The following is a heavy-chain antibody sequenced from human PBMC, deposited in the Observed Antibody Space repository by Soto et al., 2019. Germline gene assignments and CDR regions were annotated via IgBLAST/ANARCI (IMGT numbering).Heavy chain of an antibody. CDR2: IHHSGPT. J-gene: IGHJ4*02. D-gene: IGHD1-20*01. V-gene: IGHV4-4*02. CDR1: GDSISSSEW. CDR3: ARGGITAVRNYYFDH. Sequence: SETLSLTCKVSGDSISSSEWWSWVRQPPGKGLEWIAEIHHSGPTNYNPSLQSRVTITVDKSKNQISLRLSTVTAADTAVYYCARGGITAVRNYYFDHWGQGTLVTVSS.